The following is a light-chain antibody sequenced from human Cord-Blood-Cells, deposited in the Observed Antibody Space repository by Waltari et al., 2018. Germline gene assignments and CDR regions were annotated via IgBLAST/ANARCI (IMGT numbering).Light chain of an antibody. CDR2: DGS. J-gene: IGLJ1*01. CDR1: SSDVGGYNY. CDR3: SSYTSSSTYV. Sequence: QSALTQPASVSGSPGQSITISCTGTSSDVGGYNYVSWYQQHPGKAPKLMIYDGSNRPWGVSNRFSGSKSGNTASLAISGLQAEDEADYYCSSYTSSSTYVFGTGTKVTVL. V-gene: IGLV2-14*01.